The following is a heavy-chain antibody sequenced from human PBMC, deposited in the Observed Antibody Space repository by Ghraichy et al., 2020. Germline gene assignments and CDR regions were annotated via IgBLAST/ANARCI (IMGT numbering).Heavy chain of an antibody. CDR3: AKDSSSAWFEVKGDYYYYYMVV. V-gene: IGHV3-23*01. D-gene: IGHD6-13*01. CDR1: GFTFSGYA. Sequence: GGSLRLSCAASGFTFSGYAMSWVRQAPGKGLEWVSGISVSGGNTSYADSVKGRFTISRDNSKNRLYLQMKSLRAEDTAVFYCAKDSSSAWFEVKGDYYYYYMVVWGTGTSVTVSS. J-gene: IGHJ6*03. CDR2: ISVSGGNT.